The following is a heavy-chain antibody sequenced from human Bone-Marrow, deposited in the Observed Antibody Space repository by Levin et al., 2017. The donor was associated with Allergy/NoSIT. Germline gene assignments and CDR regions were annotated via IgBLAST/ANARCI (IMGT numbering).Heavy chain of an antibody. V-gene: IGHV3-11*01. Sequence: PGESLKISCAASGFTFSDYFMSWIRQAPGKGLEWVAYISSFGSTIYYADSVKGRFTISRDNAKNSLYLQMNNLRAEDTAVYYCARDSGSYGTFWGQGTKVTVSA. J-gene: IGHJ3*01. CDR3: ARDSGSYGTF. CDR2: ISSFGSTI. CDR1: GFTFSDYF. D-gene: IGHD1-26*01.